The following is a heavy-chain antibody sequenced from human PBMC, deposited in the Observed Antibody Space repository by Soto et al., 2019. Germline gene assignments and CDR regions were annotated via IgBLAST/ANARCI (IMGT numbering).Heavy chain of an antibody. CDR1: GFTFRSYS. CDR2: ISSSSSYI. CDR3: ARDTVATIGGVDYYGMDG. V-gene: IGHV3-21*01. D-gene: IGHD5-12*01. J-gene: IGHJ6*02. Sequence: EVQLVESGGGLVKPGGSLRLSCAASGFTFRSYSMNWVRQAPGKGLEWVSSISSSSSYIYYTDSVKGRFTISRDNAKNSLFLQMNSLRAEDTAVYYCARDTVATIGGVDYYGMDGWGQGTTVTVSS.